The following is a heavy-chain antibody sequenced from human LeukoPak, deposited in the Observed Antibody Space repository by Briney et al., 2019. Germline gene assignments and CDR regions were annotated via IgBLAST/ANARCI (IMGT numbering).Heavy chain of an antibody. V-gene: IGHV4-34*01. CDR2: INHSGST. Sequence: PSETLSLTCAVYGGSFSGYYWSWIRQPPGKGLEWIGEINHSGSTNYNPSLKSRVTISVDTSKNQFSLKLSSVTAADTAVYYCARAGGRSIFGVVQALDYWGQGTLVTVSS. J-gene: IGHJ4*02. CDR3: ARAGGRSIFGVVQALDY. CDR1: GGSFSGYY. D-gene: IGHD3-3*01.